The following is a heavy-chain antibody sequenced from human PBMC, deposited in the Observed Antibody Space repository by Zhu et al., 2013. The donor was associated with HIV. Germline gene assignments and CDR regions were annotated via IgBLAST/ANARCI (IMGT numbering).Heavy chain of an antibody. V-gene: IGHV1-18*01. Sequence: QVQLVQSGAEVKKPGASVKVSCKASGYTFTSYGISWVRQAPGQGLEWMGWISAYNGNTNYAQKLQGRVTMTTDTSTSTAYMELRSLRSDDTAVYYCARDVPDIVVVVATDYYYYGMDVWAEGTTVTVSS. D-gene: IGHD2-15*01. CDR1: GYTFTSYG. CDR3: ARDVPDIVVVVATDYYYYGMDV. J-gene: IGHJ6*04. CDR2: ISAYNGNT.